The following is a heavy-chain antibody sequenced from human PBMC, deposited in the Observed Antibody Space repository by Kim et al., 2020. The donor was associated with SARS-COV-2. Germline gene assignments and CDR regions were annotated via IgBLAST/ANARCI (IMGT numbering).Heavy chain of an antibody. CDR3: TTGRLGWFGDHP. CDR1: GFTFSNAW. Sequence: GGSLRLYCAASGFTFSNAWMSWVRQAPGKGLEWVGRIKSKTDGGTTDYAAPVKGRFTISRDDSKNTLYLQMNSLKTEDTAVYYCTTGRLGWFGDHPWGQGTLVTVSS. CDR2: IKSKTDGGTT. V-gene: IGHV3-15*01. D-gene: IGHD3-10*01. J-gene: IGHJ5*02.